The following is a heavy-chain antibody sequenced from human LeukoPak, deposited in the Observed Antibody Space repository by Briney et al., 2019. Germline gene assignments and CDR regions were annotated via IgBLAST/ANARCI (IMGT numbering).Heavy chain of an antibody. J-gene: IGHJ4*02. Sequence: SETLSLTCAIYGGSFSGYYWSWIRQPPGKGLEWIGEINHSGSTNYNPSLKSRVTISVDTSKNQFSLKLSSVTAADTAVYYCARLENWRQGTLVTVSS. V-gene: IGHV4-34*01. D-gene: IGHD1-1*01. CDR1: GGSFSGYY. CDR3: ARLEN. CDR2: INHSGST.